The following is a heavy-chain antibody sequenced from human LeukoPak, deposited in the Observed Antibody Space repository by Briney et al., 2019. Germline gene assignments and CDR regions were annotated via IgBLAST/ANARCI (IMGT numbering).Heavy chain of an antibody. CDR2: TRYDGMVN. CDR3: AKEENSGWYGTDL. D-gene: IGHD6-19*01. J-gene: IGHJ5*02. V-gene: IGHV3-30*02. Sequence: GGSLRLSCAGSGFSFSYYGFHWFRRTPDKGLDWVAFTRYDGMVNHYKDSVKGRFTISRDNSKNTVYLQMSSLRTEDTAVYFCAKEENSGWYGTDLWGRGTQVIVSS. CDR1: GFSFSYYG.